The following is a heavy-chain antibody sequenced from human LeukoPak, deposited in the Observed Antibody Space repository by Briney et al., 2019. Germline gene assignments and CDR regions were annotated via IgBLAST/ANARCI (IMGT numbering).Heavy chain of an antibody. CDR2: IYSGGST. Sequence: PGGSLRLSCAASGFTVSSNYMSWVRQAPGKGLEWVPVIYSGGSTYYADSVKGRCTISRDNAKNSLYLQMNSLRAEDTAVYYCASTQWLVLNYWGQGTLVTVSS. CDR3: ASTQWLVLNY. D-gene: IGHD6-19*01. V-gene: IGHV3-53*01. CDR1: GFTVSSNY. J-gene: IGHJ4*02.